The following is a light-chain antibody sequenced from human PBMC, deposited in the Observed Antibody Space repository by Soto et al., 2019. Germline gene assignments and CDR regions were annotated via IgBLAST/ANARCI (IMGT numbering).Light chain of an antibody. CDR3: QQCNDWPHT. Sequence: EIVMTQSPATLSVSPGESATLSCRASQSVSSILAWYQQKPGQAPRLLIYGASTRATGIPARFSGRGSATEFTLTISSLQSEDCAVYYCQQCNDWPHTFGQGTKLEIK. CDR2: GAS. V-gene: IGKV3-15*01. J-gene: IGKJ2*01. CDR1: QSVSSI.